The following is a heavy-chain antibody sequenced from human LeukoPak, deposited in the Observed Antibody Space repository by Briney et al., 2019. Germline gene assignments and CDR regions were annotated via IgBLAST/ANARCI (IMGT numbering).Heavy chain of an antibody. CDR1: GFTFDDYG. D-gene: IGHD3-9*01. Sequence: PGGSLRLSCAASGFTFDDYGMHWVRQAPGKGLEWVSGISWNSGSIGYADSVKGRFTISRDNAKNSLYLQMNSLRAEDTALYYCAKDMSPDILTGLDAFDIWGQGTMVTVSS. V-gene: IGHV3-9*01. CDR2: ISWNSGSI. CDR3: AKDMSPDILTGLDAFDI. J-gene: IGHJ3*02.